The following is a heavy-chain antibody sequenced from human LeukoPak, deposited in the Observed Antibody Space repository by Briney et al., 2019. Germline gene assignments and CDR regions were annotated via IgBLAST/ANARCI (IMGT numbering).Heavy chain of an antibody. Sequence: PGGSLRLSCVASGFTFSSYSMNWVRQAPGKGLEWVSSISTSSIYIYYANSLKGRFTISRDNAKNSLYLQMNSLRVEDTAVYYCARGRDGYTLIDAFDIWGQGTMVTVSS. CDR3: ARGRDGYTLIDAFDI. V-gene: IGHV3-21*01. D-gene: IGHD5-24*01. CDR1: GFTFSSYS. J-gene: IGHJ3*02. CDR2: ISTSSIYI.